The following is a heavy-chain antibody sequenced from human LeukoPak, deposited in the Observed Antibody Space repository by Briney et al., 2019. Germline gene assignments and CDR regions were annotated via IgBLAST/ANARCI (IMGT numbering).Heavy chain of an antibody. CDR1: GFTFSSYG. CDR3: ARDQHYFDY. CDR2: ISYDGSNK. Sequence: QPGGSLRLSCAASGFTFSSYGMHWVRQAPGKGLEWVAVISYDGSNKYYADSVKGRFTISRDNAKNSLYLQMNSLRAEDTAVYYCARDQHYFDYWGQGTLVTVSS. V-gene: IGHV3-30*03. J-gene: IGHJ4*02.